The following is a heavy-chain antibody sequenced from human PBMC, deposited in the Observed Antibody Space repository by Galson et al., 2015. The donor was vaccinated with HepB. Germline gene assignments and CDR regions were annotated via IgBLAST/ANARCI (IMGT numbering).Heavy chain of an antibody. CDR1: GYRFTNYW. V-gene: IGHV5-10-1*01. CDR3: VRRHCSSSSCYGGFYYFYMDV. CDR2: IDPSDSYT. J-gene: IGHJ6*04. D-gene: IGHD3-22*01. Sequence: QSGAEVKKPGESLTISCKGSGYRFTNYWISWVRQMPGRGLEWMGRIDPSDSYTTYSPSFEGLVPISADKSTSTAYLQWNSLQASDTALYYCVRRHCSSSSCYGGFYYFYMDVWGRGTTVTVSS.